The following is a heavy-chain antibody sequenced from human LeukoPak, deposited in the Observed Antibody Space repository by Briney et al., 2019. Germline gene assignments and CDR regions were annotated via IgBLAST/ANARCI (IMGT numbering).Heavy chain of an antibody. CDR1: GYTFTGYY. D-gene: IGHD2-2*01. CDR2: INPNSGGT. V-gene: IGHV1-2*02. CDR3: ARVGCSSTSCYEYFQH. J-gene: IGHJ1*01. Sequence: GASVKVPCKASGYTFTGYYMHWVRQAPGQGLEWMGWINPNSGGTNYAQKFQGRVTMTRDTSISTAYMELSRLRSGDTAVYYCARVGCSSTSCYEYFQHWGQGTLVTVSS.